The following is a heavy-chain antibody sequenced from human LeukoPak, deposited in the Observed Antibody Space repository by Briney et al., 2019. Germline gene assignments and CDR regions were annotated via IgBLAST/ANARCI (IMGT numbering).Heavy chain of an antibody. CDR1: GFTFDDYA. V-gene: IGHV3-9*01. CDR3: ARRGSGSYYYYMDV. D-gene: IGHD3-10*01. CDR2: ISWNSGSI. J-gene: IGHJ6*03. Sequence: SLRLSCAASGFTFDDYAMHWVRQAPGKGLEWVSGISWNSGSIGYADSVKGRFTISRDNAKNSLYLQMNSLRAEDTAVYYCARRGSGSYYYYMDVWGKGTTVTISS.